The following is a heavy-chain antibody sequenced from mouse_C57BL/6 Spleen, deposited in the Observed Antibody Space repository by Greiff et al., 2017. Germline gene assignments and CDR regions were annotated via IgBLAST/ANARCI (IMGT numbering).Heavy chain of an antibody. CDR1: GFSLTSYG. D-gene: IGHD4-1*01. V-gene: IGHV2-6*03. J-gene: IGHJ2*01. CDR3: ANNNWDFFFFDY. CDR2: IWSDGST. Sequence: QVQLQQSGPGLVAPSQSLSITCTVSGFSLTSYGVHWVRQPPGKGLEWLVVIWSDGSTTYNSALKSRLSISKDNSKSQVFLKMNSHQTDDPTMYYCANNNWDFFFFDYWGQGTTLTVSS.